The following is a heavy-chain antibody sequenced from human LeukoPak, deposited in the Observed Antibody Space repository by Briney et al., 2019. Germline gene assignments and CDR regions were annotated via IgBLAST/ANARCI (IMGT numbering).Heavy chain of an antibody. V-gene: IGHV3-66*01. CDR1: EFTVSDNY. J-gene: IGHJ4*02. Sequence: GGSLRLSCAASEFTVSDNYMSWVRQAPGNGLEWVSVIYSGGDTYYADSVKGRFTISRDNSKNTLYLQMNSLRGEDTAVYYCAKIRGVPFYWGQGTLVTVSS. D-gene: IGHD3-10*01. CDR3: AKIRGVPFY. CDR2: IYSGGDT.